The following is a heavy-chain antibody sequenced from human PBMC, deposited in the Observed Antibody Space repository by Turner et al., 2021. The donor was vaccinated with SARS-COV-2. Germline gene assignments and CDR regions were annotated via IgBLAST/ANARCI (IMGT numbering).Heavy chain of an antibody. CDR3: ATPSVAYDSSGYFHFDL. V-gene: IGHV4-59*02. CDR1: GGSVNTNY. J-gene: IGHJ2*01. CDR2: IYYRGST. D-gene: IGHD3-22*01. Sequence: QVQLQESGPGLVKPLETLSLTCTVSGGSVNTNYWSWIRQPPGKRLEWIGYIYYRGSTNYNPSLESRVTISVDTSKNQFSLKLTSVTAADTAVYYCATPSVAYDSSGYFHFDLWGRGTLVTVSS.